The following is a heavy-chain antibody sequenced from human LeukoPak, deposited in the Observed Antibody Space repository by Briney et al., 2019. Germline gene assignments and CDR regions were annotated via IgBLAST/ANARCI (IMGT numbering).Heavy chain of an antibody. CDR1: GYTFTSYG. CDR2: ISAYNGNT. D-gene: IGHD6-19*01. CDR3: ARVTPAVAGRGDFDP. V-gene: IGHV1-18*01. Sequence: ASVKVSCKASGYTFTSYGISWVRQAPGQGLEGMGWISAYNGNTNYAQKLQGRVTMTTDTSTSTAYMELRSLRSDDTAVYYCARVTPAVAGRGDFDPWGQGTLVTVSS. J-gene: IGHJ5*02.